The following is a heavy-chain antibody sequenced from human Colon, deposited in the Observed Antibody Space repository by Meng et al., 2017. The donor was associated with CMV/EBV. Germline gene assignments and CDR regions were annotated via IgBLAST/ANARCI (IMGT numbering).Heavy chain of an antibody. J-gene: IGHJ6*02. CDR2: INPSGGGT. V-gene: IGHV1-46*01. D-gene: IGHD6-13*01. CDR1: GYTFTRYY. CDR3: ARVRLAAAGSEPFSI. Sequence: ASVKVSCKASGYTFTRYYMHWVRQAPGQGLEWLGMINPSGGGTNYAQKFQGRVTMTRDTSTSTVYLEVSSLRFEDTAVYYCARVRLAAAGSEPFSIWGQGTTVTVSS.